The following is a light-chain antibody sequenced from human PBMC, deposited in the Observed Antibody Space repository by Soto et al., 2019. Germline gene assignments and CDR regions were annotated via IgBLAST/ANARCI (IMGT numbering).Light chain of an antibody. Sequence: QSALTQPASVSGSPGQSITVSCPGTSSDVGGYNYVSWYQQYPGKVPRLMIYDVTNRPSGVSNRFSGSKSGNTASLTISGLQAEDEADYYCSSYRRGSTYVFGTGTKVTVL. CDR1: SSDVGGYNY. V-gene: IGLV2-14*01. CDR3: SSYRRGSTYV. J-gene: IGLJ1*01. CDR2: DVT.